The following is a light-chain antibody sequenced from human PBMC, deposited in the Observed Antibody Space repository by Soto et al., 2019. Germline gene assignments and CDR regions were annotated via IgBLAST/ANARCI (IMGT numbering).Light chain of an antibody. CDR3: QQRSDWPWT. Sequence: EVVLTQSPATVSLSPGERATLFCRASESVSNYVAWYQQKVVQAPRLLIYNASNRATGVPAKFSGSGSGTDFTLTINSLEPEDFALYYCQQRSDWPWTFGQGTKVDI. V-gene: IGKV3-11*01. CDR1: ESVSNY. J-gene: IGKJ1*01. CDR2: NAS.